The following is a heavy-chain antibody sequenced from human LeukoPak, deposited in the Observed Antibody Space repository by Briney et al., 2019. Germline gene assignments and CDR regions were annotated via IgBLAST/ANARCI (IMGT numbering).Heavy chain of an antibody. J-gene: IGHJ4*02. D-gene: IGHD2-15*01. CDR3: ARESTFVVAATGYFDY. Sequence: GGSLRLSCAASGFTFSSYGMHWVRQAPGKGLEWVAVISYDGSNKYYADSVKGRFTISRDNSKNTLYLQMNSLRAEDTAVYYCARESTFVVAATGYFDYWGQGTLVTVSS. CDR2: ISYDGSNK. V-gene: IGHV3-30*03. CDR1: GFTFSSYG.